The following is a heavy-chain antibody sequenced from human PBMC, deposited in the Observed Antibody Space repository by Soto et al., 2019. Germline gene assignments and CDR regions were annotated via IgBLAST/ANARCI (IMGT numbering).Heavy chain of an antibody. CDR2: ISYDGSNK. Sequence: VGSLRLSCAASGFTFSSYGMHWVRQAPGKGLEWVAVISYDGSNKYYADSVKGRFTISRDNSKNTLYLQMNSLRAEDTAVYYCAKDLSEEWLLYGMDVWGQGTTVTVSS. D-gene: IGHD3-3*01. CDR3: AKDLSEEWLLYGMDV. V-gene: IGHV3-30*18. J-gene: IGHJ6*02. CDR1: GFTFSSYG.